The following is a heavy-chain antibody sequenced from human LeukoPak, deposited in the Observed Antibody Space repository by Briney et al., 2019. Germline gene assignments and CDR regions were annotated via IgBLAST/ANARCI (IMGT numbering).Heavy chain of an antibody. D-gene: IGHD5-18*01. V-gene: IGHV4-59*01. Sequence: PSETLSLTCTVSGGSISSYYWSWIRQPPGKGLEWIGYIYYSGSTNYNPSLKSRVTISVDTSKNQFSLKLSSVTAADAAVYYCARVPYSYGYDYYYGMDVWGQGTTVTASS. CDR2: IYYSGST. CDR1: GGSISSYY. CDR3: ARVPYSYGYDYYYGMDV. J-gene: IGHJ6*02.